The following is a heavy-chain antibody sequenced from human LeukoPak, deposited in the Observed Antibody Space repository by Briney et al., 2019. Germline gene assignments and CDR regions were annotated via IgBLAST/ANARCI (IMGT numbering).Heavy chain of an antibody. D-gene: IGHD3-3*01. CDR1: RGSISSSSYY. CDR3: ARRPSITIFGVVPIDN. J-gene: IGHJ4*02. Sequence: SETLSLTCTVSRGSISSSSYYWGWIRQPPGKGLEWIESIYYSGSTYYNPSLKSRVTISVDTSKNQFSLKLSSVTAADTAVYYCARRPSITIFGVVPIDNWGQGTLVTVSS. CDR2: IYYSGST. V-gene: IGHV4-39*01.